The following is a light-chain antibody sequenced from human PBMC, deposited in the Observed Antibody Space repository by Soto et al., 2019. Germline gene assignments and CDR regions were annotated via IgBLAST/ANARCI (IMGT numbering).Light chain of an antibody. CDR1: QSVSSSY. CDR3: QQRSNWPST. CDR2: GAS. Sequence: IVLTQSPGTLSLSPGERATLSCRASQSVSSSYLAWYQQKPGQAPRLLIYGASSRATGIPDRFSGSGSGTDFTLTISRLEPEDFAVYYCQQRSNWPSTFGGGTKVDIK. V-gene: IGKV3D-20*02. J-gene: IGKJ4*01.